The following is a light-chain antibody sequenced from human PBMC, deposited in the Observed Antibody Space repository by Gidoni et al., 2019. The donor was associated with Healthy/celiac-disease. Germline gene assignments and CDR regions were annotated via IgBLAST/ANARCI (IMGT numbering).Light chain of an antibody. CDR3: SSYTSSSTLAV. V-gene: IGLV2-14*01. J-gene: IGLJ1*01. Sequence: QSALTQPASVSGSLGQSITISCTGTSSDVGGYNYVSWYQQHPGKAPKLMIYEVSNRPSGVSNRFSGSKSGNTASLTISGLQAEDEADYYCSSYTSSSTLAVFGTGTKVTVL. CDR1: SSDVGGYNY. CDR2: EVS.